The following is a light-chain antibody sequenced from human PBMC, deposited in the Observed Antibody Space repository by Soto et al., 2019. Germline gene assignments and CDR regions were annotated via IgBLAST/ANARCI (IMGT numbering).Light chain of an antibody. J-gene: IGLJ2*01. Sequence: QPVLTQSPSASASLGASVKLTCTLSSGHSSYAIAWHQQLPEKGPRFLMKLNSDGSHSKGDGIPDRFSGSSSGAERYLIISGLQSEDEADYYCQTWGTGIRVFGGGTKLNVL. CDR3: QTWGTGIRV. CDR2: LNSDGSH. V-gene: IGLV4-69*01. CDR1: SGHSSYA.